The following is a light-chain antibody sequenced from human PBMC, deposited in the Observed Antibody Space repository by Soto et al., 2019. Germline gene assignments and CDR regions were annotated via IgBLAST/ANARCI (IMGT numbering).Light chain of an antibody. J-gene: IGLJ2*01. Sequence: QSVLTQPASLSGSPGQSITLSCTGTSSDIGNYNYVSWYQQHPGKAPKLLIYEVNHRASGVSDRFSGSKSVNTASLTISGLQAEDESDYYCTSYTVSRTLIFGGGTKLTVL. V-gene: IGLV2-14*01. CDR1: SSDIGNYNY. CDR3: TSYTVSRTLI. CDR2: EVN.